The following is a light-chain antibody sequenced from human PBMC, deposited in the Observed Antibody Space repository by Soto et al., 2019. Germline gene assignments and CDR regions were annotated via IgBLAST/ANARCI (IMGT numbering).Light chain of an antibody. CDR3: QQYKNWPET. V-gene: IGKV3-15*01. Sequence: EIVMTQSPATLSVSPGARAPLSCRASQSISSNLVWYQQKAGQAPRLLIYGASTRATDVPARFSGSGSGTEFTLTISSLQSEDFAVYYCQQYKNWPETFGQGTKVDIK. CDR1: QSISSN. J-gene: IGKJ1*01. CDR2: GAS.